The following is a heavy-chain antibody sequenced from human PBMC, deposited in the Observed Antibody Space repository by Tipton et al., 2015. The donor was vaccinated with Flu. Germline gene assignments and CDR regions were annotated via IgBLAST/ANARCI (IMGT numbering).Heavy chain of an antibody. CDR1: GDSISSYY. Sequence: TLSLTCTVSGDSISSYYWSWIRQPAGKGLEWIGRIYTSGSTNYNASLKSRVTMSVDTSKNQFSLKLSSVTVADTAVYYCARDYLLGDLSFFDNWGQGTLVTVPS. J-gene: IGHJ4*02. CDR3: ARDYLLGDLSFFDN. CDR2: IYTSGST. V-gene: IGHV4-4*07. D-gene: IGHD3-16*02.